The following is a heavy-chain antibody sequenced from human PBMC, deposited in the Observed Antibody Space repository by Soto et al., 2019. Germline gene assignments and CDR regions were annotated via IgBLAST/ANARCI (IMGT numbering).Heavy chain of an antibody. V-gene: IGHV4-34*01. D-gene: IGHD6-13*01. CDR2: INHSGST. Sequence: QVQLQQWGAGLLKPSETLSLTCAVYGGSFSGYYWSWIRQPPGKGLEWIGEINHSGSTNYNPSLKSRVPISVDTSKNQFSLKLSSVTAADTAVYYCARSRGSSWPYFDYWGQGTLVTVSS. CDR1: GGSFSGYY. J-gene: IGHJ4*02. CDR3: ARSRGSSWPYFDY.